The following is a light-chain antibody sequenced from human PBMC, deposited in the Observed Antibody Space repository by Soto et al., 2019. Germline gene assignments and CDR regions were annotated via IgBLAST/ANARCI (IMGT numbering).Light chain of an antibody. CDR2: DAS. CDR1: QSVSSY. CDR3: QQGKT. Sequence: EIVLTQSPATLSLSPGERATLSCRASQSVSSYLAWYQQKPGQAPRLLIYDASNRATGIPARFSGSGSGTDFTLTISSLEPEDFAVYCCQQGKTFGPGTKVDIK. J-gene: IGKJ3*01. V-gene: IGKV3-11*01.